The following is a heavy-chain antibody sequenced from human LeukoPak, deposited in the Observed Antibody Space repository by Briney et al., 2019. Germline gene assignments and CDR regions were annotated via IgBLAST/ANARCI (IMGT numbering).Heavy chain of an antibody. D-gene: IGHD3-9*01. Sequence: SQTLSLTCTVSGGSISSGGYYWSWIRQHPGKGLEWIGYIYYSGSTYYNPPLKSRVTISVDTSKNQFSLKLSSVTAADTAVYYCARANYDILTGYYTDAFDIWGQGTMVTVSS. CDR1: GGSISSGGYY. CDR3: ARANYDILTGYYTDAFDI. J-gene: IGHJ3*02. CDR2: IYYSGST. V-gene: IGHV4-31*03.